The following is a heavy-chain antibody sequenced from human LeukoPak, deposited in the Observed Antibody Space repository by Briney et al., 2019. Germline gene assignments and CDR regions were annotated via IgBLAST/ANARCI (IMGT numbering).Heavy chain of an antibody. J-gene: IGHJ4*02. D-gene: IGHD2-21*02. CDR3: AKDIPGGGDDY. CDR2: IREDGGKQ. V-gene: IGHV3-7*01. Sequence: PGGSLRLSCAASGFNFDNFWMSWVRQAPGKGLEWVANIREDGGKQNYVGSVKGRFTISRDNAKSSVYLQLNSLRADDTAIYYCAKDIPGGGDDYWGQGTLVTVSS. CDR1: GFNFDNFW.